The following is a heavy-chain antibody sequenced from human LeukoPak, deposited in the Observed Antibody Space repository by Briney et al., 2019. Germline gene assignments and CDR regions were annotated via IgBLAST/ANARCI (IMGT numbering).Heavy chain of an antibody. D-gene: IGHD3-10*01. Sequence: SETLSLTCAVSVASISNYYWNWIRQPAGKGLEWIGRIYSSGSTNYNPSLKSRVTMSVDTSKNQFSLKLSSVTAADTAVYYCARDPSSFGGRFDPWGQGTLVAVSS. J-gene: IGHJ5*02. V-gene: IGHV4-4*07. CDR2: IYSSGST. CDR3: ARDPSSFGGRFDP. CDR1: VASISNYY.